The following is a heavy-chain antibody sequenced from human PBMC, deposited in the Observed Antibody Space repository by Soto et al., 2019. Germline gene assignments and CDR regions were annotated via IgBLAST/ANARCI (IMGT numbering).Heavy chain of an antibody. V-gene: IGHV4-39*01. CDR1: GGSISSSSYY. CDR3: ARRRRSDYYGSGSLDP. D-gene: IGHD3-10*01. J-gene: IGHJ5*02. CDR2: IYYSGST. Sequence: SETLSLTCTVSGGSISSSSYYWGWIRQPPGKGLEWIGSIYYSGSTYYNPSLKSRVTISVDTSKNQFSLKLSPVTAADTAVYYCARRRRSDYYGSGSLDPWGQGTLVTVSS.